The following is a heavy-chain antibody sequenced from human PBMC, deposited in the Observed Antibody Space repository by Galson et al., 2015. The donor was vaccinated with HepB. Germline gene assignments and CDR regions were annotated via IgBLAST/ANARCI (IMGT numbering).Heavy chain of an antibody. J-gene: IGHJ4*02. CDR1: GYTFTSYY. Sequence: SVKVSCKASGYTFTSYYMHWVRQAPGQGLEWMGIINPSGGSTSYAQKFQGRVTMTRDTSTSTVYMELSSLRSEDTAVCYCARPWNDGGYFDYWGQGTLVTVSS. D-gene: IGHD1-1*01. CDR3: ARPWNDGGYFDY. V-gene: IGHV1-46*03. CDR2: INPSGGST.